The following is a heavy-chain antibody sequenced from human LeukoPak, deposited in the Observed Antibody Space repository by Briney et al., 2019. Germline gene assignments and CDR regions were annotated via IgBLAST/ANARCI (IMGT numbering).Heavy chain of an antibody. V-gene: IGHV4-34*01. CDR1: GGSFSGYY. D-gene: IGHD3-22*01. CDR2: INHSGST. CDR3: ARDRVRHYYDSSGRHDAFDI. J-gene: IGHJ3*02. Sequence: SETLSLTCAVYGGSFSGYYWSWIRQPPGKGLEWIGEINHSGSTNYNPSLKSRVTISVDTSKNQFSLKLSSVTAADTAVYYCARDRVRHYYDSSGRHDAFDIWGQGTMVTVSS.